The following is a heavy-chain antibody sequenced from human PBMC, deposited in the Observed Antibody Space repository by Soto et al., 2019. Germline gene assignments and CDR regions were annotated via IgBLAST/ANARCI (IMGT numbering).Heavy chain of an antibody. CDR3: ARAEYSEWFCPW. CDR1: GYTFTSYD. V-gene: IGHV1-8*01. Sequence: ASVKVSCKASGYTFTSYDINWVRQATGQGLEWMGWMHPNSGNTGYAQKFQGRVTMTRNTSISTAYMELSSLRSEDTAVYYCARAEYSEWFCPWWGQGTLVTVSS. J-gene: IGHJ4*02. CDR2: MHPNSGNT. D-gene: IGHD3-3*01.